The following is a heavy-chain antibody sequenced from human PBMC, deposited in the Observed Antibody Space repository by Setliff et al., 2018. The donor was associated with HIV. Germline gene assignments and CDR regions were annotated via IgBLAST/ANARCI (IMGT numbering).Heavy chain of an antibody. J-gene: IGHJ5*02. D-gene: IGHD2-2*01. V-gene: IGHV1-8*02. CDR2: MNPNSGDT. Sequence: ASVKVSCKASGYTFTNYDINWVRQATGQGLEWMGWMNPNSGDTGSAQKFQGRVTMTRNTSINTAYMEVSSLRSDDTAIYYCARGPHGPHCRSTSCAFFDSWDQGSMVTISS. CDR1: GYTFTNYD. CDR3: ARGPHGPHCRSTSCAFFDS.